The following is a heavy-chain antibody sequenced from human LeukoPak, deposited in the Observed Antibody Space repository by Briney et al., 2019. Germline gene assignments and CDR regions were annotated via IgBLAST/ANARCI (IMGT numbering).Heavy chain of an antibody. J-gene: IGHJ6*02. Sequence: GGSLRLSCATSGFTFSDYAMHWVRQAPGKGLQWVAIVSYDGSNKYYADSVQGRFIMSKDNSRSTLFLQMNSLRTDDTAVYYCARVREPLDYYYGLAVWGQGTSVTVSS. D-gene: IGHD1-26*01. CDR3: ARVREPLDYYYGLAV. CDR1: GFTFSDYA. V-gene: IGHV3-30-3*01. CDR2: VSYDGSNK.